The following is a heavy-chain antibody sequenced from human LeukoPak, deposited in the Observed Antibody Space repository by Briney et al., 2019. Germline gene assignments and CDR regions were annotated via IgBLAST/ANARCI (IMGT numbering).Heavy chain of an antibody. V-gene: IGHV3-30*18. CDR2: ISYDGSNK. CDR1: GFTFSGYG. D-gene: IGHD1-26*01. CDR3: AKDPDTGSYYRPSDWFDP. J-gene: IGHJ5*02. Sequence: PGESLRLYCAASGFTFSGYGMLWVRQAPGKGLEWVALISYDGSNKNYAKSVKGRFTISRDNSKNTLYLLMNSLRAEDTAVYYCAKDPDTGSYYRPSDWFDPWGQGTLVTVSS.